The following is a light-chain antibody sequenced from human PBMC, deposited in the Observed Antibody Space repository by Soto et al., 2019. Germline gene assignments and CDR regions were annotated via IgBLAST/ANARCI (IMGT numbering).Light chain of an antibody. CDR2: GAS. J-gene: IGKJ1*01. V-gene: IGKV3-20*01. CDR3: QQYGSSPGT. Sequence: EIVLTQSPGTLSLSPGERATLSCRASQSVSSSYLAWYQQKPGQAPRLLIYGASSRATGIPDRFSGSGSGTDFTLTISRLEPEGFAVYYCQQYGSSPGTVGQGTKVVIK. CDR1: QSVSSSY.